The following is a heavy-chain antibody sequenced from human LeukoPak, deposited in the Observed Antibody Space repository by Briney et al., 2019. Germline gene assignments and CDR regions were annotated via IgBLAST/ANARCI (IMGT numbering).Heavy chain of an antibody. CDR3: ASLYGGNLDTDY. CDR1: GFTFSTYW. V-gene: IGHV3-21*01. CDR2: ISSTSSYI. D-gene: IGHD4-23*01. J-gene: IGHJ4*02. Sequence: TGGSLRLSCSASGFTFSTYWMNWVRQAPGRGLEWVSSISSTSSYIHYADSVKGRFTISRDNAKKSLYLQMNSLRAEDTAVYYCASLYGGNLDTDYWGQGALVTVSS.